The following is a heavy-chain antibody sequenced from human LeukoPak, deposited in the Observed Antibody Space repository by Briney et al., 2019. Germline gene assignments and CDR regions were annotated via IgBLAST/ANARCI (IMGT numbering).Heavy chain of an antibody. CDR2: INHSGST. J-gene: IGHJ3*02. V-gene: IGHV4-34*01. Sequence: SETLSLTCAVYGGSFSGYYWSWIRQPPGKGLEWIGEINHSGSTNYYPSLKSRVTISVDTSKNQFSLKLSSVTAADTAVYYCARRRRIVGATPGAFDIWGQGTMVTVSS. D-gene: IGHD1-26*01. CDR3: ARRRRIVGATPGAFDI. CDR1: GGSFSGYY.